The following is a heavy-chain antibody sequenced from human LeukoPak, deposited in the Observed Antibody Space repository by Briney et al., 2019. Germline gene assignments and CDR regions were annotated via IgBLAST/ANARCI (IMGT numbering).Heavy chain of an antibody. V-gene: IGHV3-23*01. CDR1: GFTFSSYA. CDR3: ARDVSGVDFWSGSRDY. D-gene: IGHD3-3*01. CDR2: ISGIVGST. J-gene: IGHJ4*02. Sequence: PGGSLRLSCEASGFTFSSYAMNWVRQAPGKGLEWISSISGIVGSTYYADSVKGRFTISRDNSKNTLYLQMNSLRAEDTAIYYCARDVSGVDFWSGSRDYWGQGTLVTVSS.